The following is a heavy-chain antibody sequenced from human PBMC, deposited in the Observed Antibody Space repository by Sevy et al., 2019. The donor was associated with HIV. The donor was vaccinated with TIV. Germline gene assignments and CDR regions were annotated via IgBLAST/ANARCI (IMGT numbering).Heavy chain of an antibody. V-gene: IGHV3-7*01. CDR3: ARDQSQWLVPGEVDY. Sequence: GGSLRLSCAASGFTFSSYWMSWVRQAPGKGLEWVANIKQDGSEKYYVDSVKGRFTISRDNAKNSLYLQMNSLRAEDTAVYYCARDQSQWLVPGEVDYWGQGTLVTVSS. CDR2: IKQDGSEK. D-gene: IGHD6-19*01. J-gene: IGHJ4*02. CDR1: GFTFSSYW.